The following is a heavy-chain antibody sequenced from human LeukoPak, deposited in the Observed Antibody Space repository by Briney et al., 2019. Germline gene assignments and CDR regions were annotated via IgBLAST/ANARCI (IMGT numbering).Heavy chain of an antibody. Sequence: GASVKVSCKASGYTFTSYGIIWVRQAPGQGLEWMGWISAYNGNTNYAQKLQGRVTMTTDTSTSTAYMGLRSLRSDDTAVYYCARGRSGSYYYYGMDVWGQGTTVTVSS. CDR3: ARGRSGSYYYYGMDV. V-gene: IGHV1-18*01. J-gene: IGHJ6*02. CDR1: GYTFTSYG. CDR2: ISAYNGNT. D-gene: IGHD1-26*01.